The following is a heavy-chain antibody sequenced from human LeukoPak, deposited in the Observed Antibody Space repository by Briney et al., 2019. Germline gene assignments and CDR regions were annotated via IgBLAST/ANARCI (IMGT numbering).Heavy chain of an antibody. D-gene: IGHD4-17*01. CDR3: AKAVTNYWYFDL. CDR1: EFTFSSYD. V-gene: IGHV3-23*01. CDR2: ISHSGGST. Sequence: PGGSLRLSCAASEFTFSSYDMTWVRQAPGKGLEWVSSISHSGGSTYADSVKGRFTISRDNSKNTLYLQMNNLRAEDAAVYYCAKAVTNYWYFDLWGRGTLVTVSS. J-gene: IGHJ2*01.